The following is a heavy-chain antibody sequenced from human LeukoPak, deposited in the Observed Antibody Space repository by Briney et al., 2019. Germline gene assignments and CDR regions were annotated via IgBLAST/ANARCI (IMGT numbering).Heavy chain of an antibody. CDR3: ARDKGKYRSSSWRYYFDY. D-gene: IGHD6-13*01. J-gene: IGHJ4*02. CDR2: ISAYNGNT. CDR1: GYTFTSYG. Sequence: ASVKVSCKASGYTFTSYGISWVRQAPGQGLEWMGWISAYNGNTNYAQKLQGRVTMTTDTSTSTAYMELRSLRSDDTAVYYCARDKGKYRSSSWRYYFDYWGQGTLVTVSS. V-gene: IGHV1-18*01.